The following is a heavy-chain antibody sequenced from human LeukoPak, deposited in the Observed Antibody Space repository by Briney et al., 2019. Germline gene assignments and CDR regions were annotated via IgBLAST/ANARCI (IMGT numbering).Heavy chain of an antibody. CDR3: AAQDYGDYLNWFDP. D-gene: IGHD4-17*01. CDR1: GGSISSSSYY. Sequence: PSETLSLTCTVSGGSISSSSYYWGWIRQPPGKGLEWIGSIYYSGSTYYNPSIKSRVTISVDTSKNQFSLKLSSVTAADTAVYYCAAQDYGDYLNWFDPWGQGTLVTVSS. V-gene: IGHV4-39*01. J-gene: IGHJ5*02. CDR2: IYYSGST.